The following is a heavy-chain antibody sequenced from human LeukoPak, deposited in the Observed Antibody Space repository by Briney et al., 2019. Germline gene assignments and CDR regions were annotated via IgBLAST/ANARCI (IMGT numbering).Heavy chain of an antibody. CDR3: ARHFGTTEYEKNNWFDP. V-gene: IGHV3-64D*06. J-gene: IGHJ5*02. CDR2: ISSNGGST. CDR1: GFTFSSYA. D-gene: IGHD4-17*01. Sequence: GGSLRLSCSASGFTFSSYAMHWVRQAPGKGLEYVSAISSNGGSTYYADSVKGRFTISRDNSKNTLYLQMSSLRAEDTAVYYCARHFGTTEYEKNNWFDPWGQGTLVTVSS.